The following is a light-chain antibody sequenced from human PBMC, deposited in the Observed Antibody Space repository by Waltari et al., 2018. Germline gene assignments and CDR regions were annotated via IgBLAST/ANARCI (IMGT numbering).Light chain of an antibody. CDR3: QQYNRWPPIT. CDR2: DAS. J-gene: IGKJ5*01. CDR1: QSVSST. V-gene: IGKV3-15*01. Sequence: EIVMTQSPATLSVSPGETAALSCRASQSVSSTVAWYQKTPGQAPRLLIYDASTRATSIPAKFRGSGSGTEFTLTISSLQSEDFAVYYCQQYNRWPPITFGHGTRLEIK.